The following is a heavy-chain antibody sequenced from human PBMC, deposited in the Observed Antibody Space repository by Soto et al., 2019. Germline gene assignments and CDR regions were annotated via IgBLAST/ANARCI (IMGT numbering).Heavy chain of an antibody. CDR3: AKHEDKNWFDP. CDR2: ISYDGSNK. V-gene: IGHV3-30*18. Sequence: QVQLVESGGGVAQPGRSLRLSCAASGFTFSSYGMHWVRQAPGKGLEWVAVISYDGSNKYYADSVKGRFTISRDNSKNTLYLQMNSLRAEDTAVYYCAKHEDKNWFDPWGQGTLVTVSS. J-gene: IGHJ5*02. CDR1: GFTFSSYG.